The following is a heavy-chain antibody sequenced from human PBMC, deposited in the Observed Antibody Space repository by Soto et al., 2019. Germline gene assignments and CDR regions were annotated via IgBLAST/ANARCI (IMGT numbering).Heavy chain of an antibody. Sequence: EVQLVESGGGLVQPGGSLRLSCAASGFTFSSYWMHWVRQAPGKGLVWVSRINSDGSSTSYADYVKGRFTISRDNAKNTLYLQMNSLRAEDTAVYYCARGAWVGRWWYFDYWGQGTLVTVSS. D-gene: IGHD2-15*01. V-gene: IGHV3-74*01. J-gene: IGHJ4*02. CDR3: ARGAWVGRWWYFDY. CDR2: INSDGSST. CDR1: GFTFSSYW.